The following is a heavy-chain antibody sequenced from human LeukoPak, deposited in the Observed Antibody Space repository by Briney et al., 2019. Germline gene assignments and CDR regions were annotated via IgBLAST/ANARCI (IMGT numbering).Heavy chain of an antibody. V-gene: IGHV4-31*03. CDR1: GGSISSGGYY. CDR2: IYYSGST. D-gene: IGHD3-10*01. CDR3: ARAYGSGMTINWFDP. Sequence: SETLSLTCTVSGGSISSGGYYWSWIRQHPGKGLEWIGYIYYSGSTYYNPSLKSRVTISVDTSKNQFSLKLSSVTAADTAVYYCARAYGSGMTINWFDPWGQGTLVTVSS. J-gene: IGHJ5*02.